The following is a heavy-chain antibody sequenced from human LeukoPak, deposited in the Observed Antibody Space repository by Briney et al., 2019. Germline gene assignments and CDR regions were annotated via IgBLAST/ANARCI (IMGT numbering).Heavy chain of an antibody. Sequence: SETLSLTCIVSGGSISSYYWSWIRQPPGKGLEWIGHIYHTGSTKYNPSLKSRVTISVDTSKNQFSLKLSSVTAADTAVYYCARQYYYESSGFWYWGQGTLVTVSS. V-gene: IGHV4-59*13. CDR2: IYHTGST. CDR1: GGSISSYY. J-gene: IGHJ4*02. CDR3: ARQYYYESSGFWY. D-gene: IGHD3-22*01.